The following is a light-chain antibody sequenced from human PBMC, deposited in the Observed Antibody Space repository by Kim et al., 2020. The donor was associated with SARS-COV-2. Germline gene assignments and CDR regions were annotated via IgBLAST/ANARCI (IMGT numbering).Light chain of an antibody. Sequence: VGQTLRTTCQGDSLRKYYASWYQQKPGQAPVLVINGKNNRPSGIPDRFSGSSSGDTVSLTITGAQAEDEGDYYCYSRDSSGDHLVFGGGTKVTVL. CDR2: GKN. CDR3: YSRDSSGDHLV. CDR1: SLRKYY. J-gene: IGLJ2*01. V-gene: IGLV3-19*01.